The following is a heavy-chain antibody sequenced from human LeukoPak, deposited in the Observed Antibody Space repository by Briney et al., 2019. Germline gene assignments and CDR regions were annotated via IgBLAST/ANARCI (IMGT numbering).Heavy chain of an antibody. D-gene: IGHD6-13*01. CDR2: INHSGST. V-gene: IGHV4-34*01. J-gene: IGHJ4*02. CDR1: GGSISSYY. Sequence: SETLSLTCTVSGGSISSYYWSWIRQPPGKGLEWIGEINHSGSTNYNPSLKSRVTISVDTSKNQFSLKLSSVTAADTAVYYCARGADSSSWYGDDFDYWGQGTLVTVSS. CDR3: ARGADSSSWYGDDFDY.